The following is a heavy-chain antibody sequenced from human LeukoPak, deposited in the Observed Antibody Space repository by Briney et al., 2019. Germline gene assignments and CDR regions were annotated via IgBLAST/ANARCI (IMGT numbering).Heavy chain of an antibody. CDR3: AKDREGQNYYYGMDV. V-gene: IGHV1-2*02. Sequence: GASVKVSCKASGYTFTGYYMHWVRQAPGQGLEWMGWINPNRGGTNYAQKFQGRVTMTRDTSISTAYMELSRLRSDDTAVYYCAKDREGQNYYYGMDVWGQGTTVTVS. CDR1: GYTFTGYY. D-gene: IGHD1-26*01. CDR2: INPNRGGT. J-gene: IGHJ6*02.